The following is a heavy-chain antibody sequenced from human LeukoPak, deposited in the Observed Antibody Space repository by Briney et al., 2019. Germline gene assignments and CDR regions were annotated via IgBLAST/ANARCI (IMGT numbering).Heavy chain of an antibody. J-gene: IGHJ4*02. CDR3: ARGSGYYYGDFDY. D-gene: IGHD3-22*01. V-gene: IGHV4-39*01. CDR2: IDYSGSA. Sequence: PSQTLSLTCTVSGGSISSSNYYWGWLRQPPGKGLERFVSIDYSGSAYYNPSLKSRLTISVNTSTNQFSLKMSSVTAADTAVYYCARGSGYYYGDFDYWGQGTLVTVSS. CDR1: GGSISSSNYY.